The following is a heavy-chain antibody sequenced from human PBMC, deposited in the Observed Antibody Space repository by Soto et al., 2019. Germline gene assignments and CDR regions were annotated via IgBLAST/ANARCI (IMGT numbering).Heavy chain of an antibody. V-gene: IGHV3-53*01. Sequence: HPGGSLRLSCAASGFTVSSDYMIWVRQAPGKGLEWVSVIYSGGSTYYADSVKGRFTISRDNSKNTLYLQMNSLRAEDTAVYYCARDTSLVRNGMDVCGQGTTVTVYS. J-gene: IGHJ6*02. D-gene: IGHD6-13*01. CDR3: ARDTSLVRNGMDV. CDR2: IYSGGST. CDR1: GFTVSSDY.